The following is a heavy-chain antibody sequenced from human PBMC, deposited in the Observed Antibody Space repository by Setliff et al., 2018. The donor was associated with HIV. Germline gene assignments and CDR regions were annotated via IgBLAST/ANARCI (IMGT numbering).Heavy chain of an antibody. CDR1: GGSISSYY. Sequence: KPSETLSLTCTVSGGSISSYYWSWIRQPPGKGLEWIGYIYYSGSTNYNPSLKSRVTMSIDTSKHQFSLKLSSVTAADTAVYYCARQVDTVVRGVRALAHFDLWGRGTLVTVS. CDR2: IYYSGST. D-gene: IGHD3-10*01. CDR3: ARQVDTVVRGVRALAHFDL. V-gene: IGHV4-59*08. J-gene: IGHJ2*01.